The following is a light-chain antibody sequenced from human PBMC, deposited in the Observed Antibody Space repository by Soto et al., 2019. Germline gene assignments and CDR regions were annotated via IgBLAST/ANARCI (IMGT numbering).Light chain of an antibody. J-gene: IGLJ1*01. V-gene: IGLV2-14*01. Sequence: SVLTQPASVSWSLGQSITISCTGTSSDVGAYNYVSWYQQQPGKAPKLMISEVSNRPSGVSNRFSGSKSGNTASLIISGLQAEDEADYYCCSFTSITTYVFGTGTKGTVL. CDR3: CSFTSITTYV. CDR2: EVS. CDR1: SSDVGAYNY.